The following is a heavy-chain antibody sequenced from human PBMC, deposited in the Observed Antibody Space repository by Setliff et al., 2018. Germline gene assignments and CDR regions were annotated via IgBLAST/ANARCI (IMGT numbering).Heavy chain of an antibody. J-gene: IGHJ6*03. CDR1: GSSISSYY. CDR3: AREQWLDPPGYYYMDV. V-gene: IGHV4-4*07. CDR2: IYIGGSA. Sequence: SETLSLTCTVSGSSISSYYWGWIRQPAGKGLEWIGHIYIGGSANYNHSLKSRVTMSIDTSKNQFSLKLNSVTAADMAVYYCAREQWLDPPGYYYMDVWAKGTTGTVS. D-gene: IGHD6-19*01.